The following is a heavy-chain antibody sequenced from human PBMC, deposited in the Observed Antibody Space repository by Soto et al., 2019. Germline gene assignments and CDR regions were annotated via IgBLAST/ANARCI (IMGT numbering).Heavy chain of an antibody. J-gene: IGHJ4*02. V-gene: IGHV3-48*04. CDR3: ATIGKIAAAGLFDY. D-gene: IGHD6-13*01. CDR1: GFTFSSYA. CDR2: ISSSSSTI. Sequence: GESLKISCAASGFTFSSYAMSWVRQAPGKGLEWVSYISSSSSTIYYADSVKGRFTISRDNAKNSLYLQMNSLRAEDTAVYYCATIGKIAAAGLFDYWGQGTLVTVSS.